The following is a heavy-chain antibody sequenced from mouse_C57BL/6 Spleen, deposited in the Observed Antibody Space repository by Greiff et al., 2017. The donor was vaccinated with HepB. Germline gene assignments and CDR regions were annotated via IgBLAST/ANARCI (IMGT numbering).Heavy chain of an antibody. J-gene: IGHJ3*01. V-gene: IGHV1-22*01. Sequence: EVQLVESGPELVKPGASVKMSCKASGYTFTDYNMHWVKQSHGKSLEWIGYINPNNGGTSYNQKFKGKATLTVNKSSSTAYMELRSLTSEDSAVYYCAREGYDGYPWFADWGQGTLVTVSA. CDR3: AREGYDGYPWFAD. CDR2: INPNNGGT. D-gene: IGHD2-3*01. CDR1: GYTFTDYN.